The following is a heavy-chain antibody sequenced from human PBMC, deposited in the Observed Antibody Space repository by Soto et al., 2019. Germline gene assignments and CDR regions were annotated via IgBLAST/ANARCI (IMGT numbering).Heavy chain of an antibody. V-gene: IGHV3-15*01. J-gene: IGHJ4*02. CDR3: TTDILGYCSSTSCYNDY. D-gene: IGHD2-2*01. Sequence: GGSLRLSCAASGFTFSNAWMSWVRQAPGKGLEWVGRIKSKTDGGTTDYAAPVKGRFTISRDDSKNTLYLQMNSLKTEDTAVYYCTTDILGYCSSTSCYNDYWGQGTLVTSPQ. CDR2: IKSKTDGGTT. CDR1: GFTFSNAW.